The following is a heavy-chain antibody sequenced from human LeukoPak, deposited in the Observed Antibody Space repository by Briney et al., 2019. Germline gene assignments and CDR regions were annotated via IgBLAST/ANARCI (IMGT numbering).Heavy chain of an antibody. CDR2: ISYDGSNK. CDR1: GFTFSSYG. Sequence: GGSPRLSCAASGFTFSSYGMHWVRQAPGKGLEWVAVISYDGSNKYYADSVKGRFTISRDNSKNTLYLQMNSLRAEDTAVYYCAKDPYYYGSGSYDNWFDPWGQGTMVTVSS. CDR3: AKDPYYYGSGSYDNWFDP. D-gene: IGHD3-10*01. V-gene: IGHV3-30*18. J-gene: IGHJ5*02.